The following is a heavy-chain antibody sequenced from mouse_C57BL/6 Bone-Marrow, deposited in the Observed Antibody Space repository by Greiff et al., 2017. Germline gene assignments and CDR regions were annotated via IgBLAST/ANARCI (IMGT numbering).Heavy chain of an antibody. CDR1: GFTFSSYG. CDR3: ARRRIPHWYFDV. Sequence: VQLKESGGDLVKPGGSLKLSCAASGFTFSSYGMSWVRQTPDKRLEWVATISSGGSYTYYPDSVKGRFTISRDNAKNTLYLQMSSLKSEDTAMYYCARRRIPHWYFDVWGTGTTVTVAS. CDR2: ISSGGSYT. J-gene: IGHJ1*03. V-gene: IGHV5-6*01.